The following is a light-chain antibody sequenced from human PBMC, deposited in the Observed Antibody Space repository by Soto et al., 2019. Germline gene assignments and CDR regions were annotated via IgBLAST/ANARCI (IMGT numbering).Light chain of an antibody. J-gene: IGKJ1*01. CDR2: GAS. CDR3: QQYGSSPWT. CDR1: QSVSNNY. V-gene: IGKV3-20*01. Sequence: EIVLTQSPGTLSLSPGERATLSCRASQSVSNNYLAWYQQKPGQAPRLLIYGASSRATGIPDRFSGSGSGTDFTLTISRLEPEDFAVYYCQQYGSSPWTFGQGTKVYI.